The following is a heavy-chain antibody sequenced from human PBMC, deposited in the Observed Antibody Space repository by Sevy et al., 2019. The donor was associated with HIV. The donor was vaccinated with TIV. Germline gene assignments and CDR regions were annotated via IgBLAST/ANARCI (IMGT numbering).Heavy chain of an antibody. CDR3: ASDGYSGYSSSWYNY. J-gene: IGHJ4*02. CDR2: FSSSSSYI. CDR1: GFTFISYS. V-gene: IGHV3-21*01. D-gene: IGHD6-13*01. Sequence: GGSLRLSCAASGFTFISYSMNWVRQAPGKGLEWVSSFSSSSSYIYYADSVKGRFTISRDNAKNSLYLQMNSLRAEDTAVYYCASDGYSGYSSSWYNYWGQGTLVTVSS.